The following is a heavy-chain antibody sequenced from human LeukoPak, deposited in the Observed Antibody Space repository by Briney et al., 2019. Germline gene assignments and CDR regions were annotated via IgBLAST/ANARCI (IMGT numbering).Heavy chain of an antibody. CDR2: ISGGDGST. J-gene: IGHJ5*02. CDR3: AKGDSSGWYESNWFDP. CDR1: GNYW. Sequence: GGSLRLSCAASGNYWMHWVRQAPGKGLEWVSAISGGDGSTYYADSVKGRFTISRDNSKNTLYLQMNSLRAEDAAIYSCAKGDSSGWYESNWFDPWGQGTLVTVSS. V-gene: IGHV3-23*01. D-gene: IGHD6-19*01.